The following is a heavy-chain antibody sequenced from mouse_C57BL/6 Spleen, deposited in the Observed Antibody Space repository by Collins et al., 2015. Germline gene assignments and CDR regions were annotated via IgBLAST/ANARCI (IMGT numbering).Heavy chain of an antibody. CDR1: GYTFTSYW. CDR3: ARDDGLPLAY. J-gene: IGHJ3*01. Sequence: QVQLQQPGAELVKPGASVKLSCKASGYTFTSYWMHWVKQRPGQGLEWIGTIHPNSGSTNYNEKFKSKATLTVDKSSSTAYMQLSSLTSEDSVVYYCARDDGLPLAYWGQGTLVTVSA. V-gene: IGHV1-64*01. CDR2: IHPNSGST. D-gene: IGHD2-3*01.